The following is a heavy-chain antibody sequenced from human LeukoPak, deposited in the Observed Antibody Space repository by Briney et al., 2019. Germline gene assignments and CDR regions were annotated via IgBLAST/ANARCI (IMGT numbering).Heavy chain of an antibody. CDR2: INPSGGDT. D-gene: IGHD2-8*02. CDR1: GYTFTGYY. V-gene: IGHV1-46*01. Sequence: ASVKVSCKASGYTFTGYYMHWVRQAPGQGLEWMGMINPSGGDTTYAKKLQGRVTMTRDTSTSTVYMELSSLRSEDTAVYYRARETGGVDYWGQGTLVTVSS. J-gene: IGHJ4*02. CDR3: ARETGGVDY.